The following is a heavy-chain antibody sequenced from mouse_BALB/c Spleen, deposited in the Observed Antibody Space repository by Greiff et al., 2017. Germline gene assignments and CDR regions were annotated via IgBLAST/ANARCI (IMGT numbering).Heavy chain of an antibody. Sequence: QVQLQQSGAELVRPGSSVKISCKASGYAFSSYWMNWVKQRPGQGLEWIGQIYPGDGDTNYNGKFKGKATLTADKSSSTAYMQLSSLTSEDSAVYFCARSPCYGSSKWYFDVWGAGTTVTVSS. CDR1: GYAFSSYW. V-gene: IGHV1-80*01. CDR3: ARSPCYGSSKWYFDV. D-gene: IGHD1-1*01. CDR2: IYPGDGDT. J-gene: IGHJ1*01.